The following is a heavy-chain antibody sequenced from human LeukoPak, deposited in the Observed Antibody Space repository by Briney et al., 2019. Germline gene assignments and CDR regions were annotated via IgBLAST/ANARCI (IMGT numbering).Heavy chain of an antibody. J-gene: IGHJ4*02. Sequence: SETLSLTCAVYGGSFSGYYWSWIRQPPGKGLEWIGEMNHSGRNSYNPSLKSRVTISVDTSKNQFSLKLSSVTAADTAVYYCARATGTKVPPGYWGQGTLVTVSS. CDR2: MNHSGRN. CDR1: GGSFSGYY. CDR3: ARATGTKVPPGY. V-gene: IGHV4-34*01. D-gene: IGHD1-1*01.